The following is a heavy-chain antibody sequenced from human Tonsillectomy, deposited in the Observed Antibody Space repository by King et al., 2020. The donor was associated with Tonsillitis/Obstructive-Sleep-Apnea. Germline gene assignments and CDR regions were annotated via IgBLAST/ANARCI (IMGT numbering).Heavy chain of an antibody. D-gene: IGHD4-17*01. CDR2: IDWDDDK. J-gene: IGHJ3*02. CDR1: GFPLSTSGMC. CDR3: ARDYGDYVLHDI. V-gene: IGHV2-70*11. Sequence: VTLKESGPALVKPTQTLTLTCTFSGFPLSTSGMCVSWIRQPPGKALEWLARIDWDDDKYYSTSLKTRLTISKDTSKNQVVLTMTNMDPVDTATYYCARDYGDYVLHDIWGQGTMVTVSS.